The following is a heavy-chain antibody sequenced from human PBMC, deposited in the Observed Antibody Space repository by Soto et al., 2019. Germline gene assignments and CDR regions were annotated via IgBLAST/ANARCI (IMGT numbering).Heavy chain of an antibody. CDR3: ARGVGYYGSGSYLFYNGMDV. CDR1: GGSVSSGSYY. V-gene: IGHV4-61*01. D-gene: IGHD3-10*01. CDR2: IYYSGST. Sequence: QVQLQESGPGLVKPSETLSLTCTVSGGSVSSGSYYWSWIRQPPGKGLEWIGYIYYSGSTNYNPSLKSRVTISVDTSKNQFSLKLSSVTAADTAVYYCARGVGYYGSGSYLFYNGMDVWGQGTTVTVSS. J-gene: IGHJ6*02.